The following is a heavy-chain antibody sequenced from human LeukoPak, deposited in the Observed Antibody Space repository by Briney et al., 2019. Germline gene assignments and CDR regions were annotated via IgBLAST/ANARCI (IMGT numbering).Heavy chain of an antibody. D-gene: IGHD5-18*01. CDR2: ISYDGSNK. J-gene: IGHJ4*02. V-gene: IGHV3-30*18. CDR3: AKSKGHSYGPVDC. CDR1: GFTFSSYG. Sequence: GGSLRLSCAASGFTFSSYGIDWVRRAPGKGLEWVAGISYDGSNKYYTDSVKGRFTISRDNSKNTLYLQMNSLRAEDTAVYYCAKSKGHSYGPVDCWGKGPLVTVSS.